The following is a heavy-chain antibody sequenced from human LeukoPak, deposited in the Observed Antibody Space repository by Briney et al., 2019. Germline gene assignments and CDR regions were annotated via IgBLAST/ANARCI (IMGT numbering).Heavy chain of an antibody. CDR3: ATYPSAGSNY. Sequence: SETLSLTCTVSGGSISSSSYYWGWIRQPPGKGLEWIGSIYYSGSTYYNPPLKSRVTISVDTSKNQFSLKLSSVTAADTAVYYCATYPSAGSNYWGQGTLVTVSS. D-gene: IGHD6-19*01. V-gene: IGHV4-39*01. CDR1: GGSISSSSYY. J-gene: IGHJ4*02. CDR2: IYYSGST.